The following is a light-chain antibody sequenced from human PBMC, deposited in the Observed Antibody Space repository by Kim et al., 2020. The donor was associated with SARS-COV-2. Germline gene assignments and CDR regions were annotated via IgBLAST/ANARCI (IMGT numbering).Light chain of an antibody. CDR2: DAS. J-gene: IGKJ4*01. CDR3: QQYGSAPLT. V-gene: IGKV3-20*01. Sequence: SPGERVTLSCRASQSVTSSYLAWYQQKPGRAPRLLMFDASNRATGIPDRFSGSGSGTDFTLTISRLEPEDFAVYYCQQYGSAPLTFGGGTKVDIK. CDR1: QSVTSSY.